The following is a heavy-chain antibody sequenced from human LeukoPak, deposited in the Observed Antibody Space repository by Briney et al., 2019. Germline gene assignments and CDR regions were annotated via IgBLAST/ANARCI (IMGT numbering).Heavy chain of an antibody. V-gene: IGHV1-69*01. CDR3: ARDKGVLRYFDRFQNWFDP. Sequence: SVKVSCXASGGTFSSYAISWVRQAPGQGLEWMGGVIPILGTANYAQKFQGRVTITADESTSTAYMELSSLRSEDTAVYYCARDKGVLRYFDRFQNWFDPWGQGTLVTVSS. CDR2: VIPILGTA. J-gene: IGHJ5*02. D-gene: IGHD3-9*01. CDR1: GGTFSSYA.